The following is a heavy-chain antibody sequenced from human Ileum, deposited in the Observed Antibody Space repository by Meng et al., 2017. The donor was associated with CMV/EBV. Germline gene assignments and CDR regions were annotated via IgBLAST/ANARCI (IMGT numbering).Heavy chain of an antibody. Sequence: HLPDSGPGLVKPSPPLSLTCTVSGGSISSGDYYWSWIRQPPGKGLEWIGYIYYSGSTYYNPSLKSRVTISVDTSKNQFSLKLSSVTAADTAVYYCARDLWGSRYYFDYWGQGTLVTVSS. CDR1: GGSISSGDYY. CDR3: ARDLWGSRYYFDY. V-gene: IGHV4-30-4*08. D-gene: IGHD1-26*01. CDR2: IYYSGST. J-gene: IGHJ4*02.